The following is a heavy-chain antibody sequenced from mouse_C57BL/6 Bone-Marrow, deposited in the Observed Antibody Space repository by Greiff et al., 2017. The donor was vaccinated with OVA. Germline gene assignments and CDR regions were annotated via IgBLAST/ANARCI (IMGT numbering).Heavy chain of an antibody. CDR2: IYPGNSDT. V-gene: IGHV1-5*01. J-gene: IGHJ3*01. CDR3: MCAGCYLAWFAY. Sequence: EVQLQQSGTVLARPGASVKMSCKTSGYTFTSYWMHWVKQRPGQGLEWIGAIYPGNSDTSYNQKFKGKAKLTAVKSASTAYMELSSLTSADSSVYFCMCAGCYLAWFAYWGQGTLVTVSA. CDR1: GYTFTSYW. D-gene: IGHD2-12*01.